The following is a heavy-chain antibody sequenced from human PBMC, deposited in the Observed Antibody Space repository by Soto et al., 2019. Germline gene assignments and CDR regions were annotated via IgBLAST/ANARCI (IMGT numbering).Heavy chain of an antibody. CDR1: GYTFTSYD. CDR3: ARSKYDFWSGPGNYYGMDV. J-gene: IGHJ6*02. D-gene: IGHD3-3*01. CDR2: INAGNGNT. Sequence: ASVKVSCKASGYTFTSYDINWVRQATGQRLDWMGWINAGNGNTKYSQKFQGRVTITRDTSASTAYMELSSLRSEDTAVYYCARSKYDFWSGPGNYYGMDVWGQGTTVTVSS. V-gene: IGHV1-3*01.